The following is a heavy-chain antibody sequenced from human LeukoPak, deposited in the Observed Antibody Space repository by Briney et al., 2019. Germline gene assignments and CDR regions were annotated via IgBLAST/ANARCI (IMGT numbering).Heavy chain of an antibody. J-gene: IGHJ4*02. CDR1: GGSMSSYY. CDR3: ASNTATVFDY. Sequence: SETLSLTCTVSGGSMSSYYWTWIRQPPGKGLEWIGYVYYSGSTEYNPSLRSRVTMSLEMSKHQFSLNLTSVTAADTAVYYCASNTATVFDYWGQGALVTVSS. D-gene: IGHD2-21*02. V-gene: IGHV4-59*01. CDR2: VYYSGST.